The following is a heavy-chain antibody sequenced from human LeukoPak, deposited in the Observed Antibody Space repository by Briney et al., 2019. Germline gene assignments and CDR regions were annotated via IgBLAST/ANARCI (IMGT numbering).Heavy chain of an antibody. Sequence: ASVKVSRKASGYTFSGYYMHWVRQATGQGLEWMGWMNPNSGNTGYAQKFQGRVTMTRNTSISTAYMELSSLRSEDTAVYYCARRITMVRGGGGYGMDVWGQGTTVTVSS. CDR1: GYTFSGYY. D-gene: IGHD3-10*01. CDR2: MNPNSGNT. CDR3: ARRITMVRGGGGYGMDV. V-gene: IGHV1-8*02. J-gene: IGHJ6*02.